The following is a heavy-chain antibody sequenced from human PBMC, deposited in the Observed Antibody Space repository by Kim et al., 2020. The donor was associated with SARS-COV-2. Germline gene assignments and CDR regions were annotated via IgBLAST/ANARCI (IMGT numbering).Heavy chain of an antibody. D-gene: IGHD3-10*01. CDR3: ARGGFRGLNAEICYGMDV. V-gene: IGHV3-13*04. CDR1: GFTFSSYD. J-gene: IGHJ6*02. Sequence: GGSLRLSCAASGFTFSSYDMHWVRQATGKGLEWVSAIGTAGDTYYPGSVKGRFTISRENAKNSLYLQMNSLRAGDTAVYYCARGGFRGLNAEICYGMDVWGQGTTVTVSS. CDR2: IGTAGDT.